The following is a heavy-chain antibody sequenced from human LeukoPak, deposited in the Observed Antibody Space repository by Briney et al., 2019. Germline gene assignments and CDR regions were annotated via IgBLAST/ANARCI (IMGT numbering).Heavy chain of an antibody. CDR2: IWHDGSNQ. V-gene: IGHV3-33*01. CDR1: GFTLSSYA. J-gene: IGHJ4*02. CDR3: ARDRGPGGLAGTYY. D-gene: IGHD6-19*01. Sequence: PGRSLRLSCVASGFTLSSYAMHCVPQAPAKGLEWVAVIWHDGSNQTYTDSVKGRFTISRDNSKNTLDLHMNSLRAEDTAMYYCARDRGPGGLAGTYYWGQGTLVTVSS.